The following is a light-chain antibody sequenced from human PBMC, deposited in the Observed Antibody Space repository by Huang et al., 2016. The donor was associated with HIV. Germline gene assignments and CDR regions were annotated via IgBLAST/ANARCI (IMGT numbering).Light chain of an antibody. CDR3: QQYNNWPRT. Sequence: EIVMTQSPATLSVSPGERATLSCRASQSVSSNLAWYQQKPGQAARLLIYAVSTRATGIPARFSGSGSGTEFTLTISSLQSEDFAVYYCQQYNNWPRTFGQGTKVEIK. CDR2: AVS. J-gene: IGKJ1*01. CDR1: QSVSSN. V-gene: IGKV3-15*01.